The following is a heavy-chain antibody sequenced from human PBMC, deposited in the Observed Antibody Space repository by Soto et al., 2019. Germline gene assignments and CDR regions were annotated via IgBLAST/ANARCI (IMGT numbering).Heavy chain of an antibody. J-gene: IGHJ6*02. V-gene: IGHV1-69*13. CDR1: GGTFSSYA. D-gene: IGHD3-3*01. CDR2: IIPIFGTA. CDR3: ASCSRYYDFWSGYSYYYYYGMDV. Sequence: SVKVSCKASGGTFSSYAISWVQQAPGQGLEWMGGIIPIFGTANYAQKFQGRVTITADESTSTAYMELSSLRSEDTAVYYCASCSRYYDFWSGYSYYYYYGMDVWGQGTTVTVSS.